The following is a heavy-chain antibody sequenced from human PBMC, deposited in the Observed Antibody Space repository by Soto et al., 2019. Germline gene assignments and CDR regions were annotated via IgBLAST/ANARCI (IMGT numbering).Heavy chain of an antibody. D-gene: IGHD4-17*01. CDR3: AKASGRVTKRVDS. Sequence: QVQVVESGGGLVKPGGSLRLSCAASGFTFSDYYMTWIRQAPGKGLEWVSYISSSVSYTNYADSVKGRFTISRDNAKNSVYLQMNSLGAEDTAVYYCAKASGRVTKRVDSWGQGTLVTVSS. J-gene: IGHJ4*02. CDR2: ISSSVSYT. CDR1: GFTFSDYY. V-gene: IGHV3-11*06.